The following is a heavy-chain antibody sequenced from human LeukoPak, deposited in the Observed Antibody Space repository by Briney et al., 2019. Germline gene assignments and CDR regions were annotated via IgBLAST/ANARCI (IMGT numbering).Heavy chain of an antibody. V-gene: IGHV3-23*01. J-gene: IGHJ4*02. Sequence: GGSLRLSCAASGFNFNNYGMSWVRQAPGKGLEWVSGISGSGGGSTYYADSVKGRFTISRDNSKNTLYLQMNSLRAEDTAVYYCARVYSSYFDYWGQGTLVTVSS. CDR1: GFNFNNYG. CDR2: ISGSGGGST. D-gene: IGHD6-19*01. CDR3: ARVYSSYFDY.